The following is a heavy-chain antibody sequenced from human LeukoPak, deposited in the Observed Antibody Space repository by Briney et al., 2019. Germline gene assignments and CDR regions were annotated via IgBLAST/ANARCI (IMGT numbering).Heavy chain of an antibody. V-gene: IGHV1-18*01. Sequence: ASVKVSCKASGYTFTSYGISWVRPAPGQGLEWMGWISAYNGNTNYAQKLQGRVTMTTDTSTSTAYMELRSLRSDDTAVYYCARECEGYYDSSGYFTLDYWGQGTLVTVSS. CDR2: ISAYNGNT. D-gene: IGHD3-22*01. CDR1: GYTFTSYG. CDR3: ARECEGYYDSSGYFTLDY. J-gene: IGHJ4*02.